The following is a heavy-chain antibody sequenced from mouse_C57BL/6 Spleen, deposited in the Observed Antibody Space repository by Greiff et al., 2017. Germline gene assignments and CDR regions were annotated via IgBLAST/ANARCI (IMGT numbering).Heavy chain of an antibody. Sequence: VQLQQSGPELVKPGASVKISCKASGYAFSSSWMNWVKQRPGQGLEWIGRIYPGDGDTNYNGKFKGKATLTAAKSSITAYMQLSRLTSEDSAVYFWDRLRITPVVAPFGYWGQGTTLTVSS. CDR2: IYPGDGDT. CDR3: DRLRITPVVAPFGY. J-gene: IGHJ2*01. D-gene: IGHD1-1*01. CDR1: GYAFSSSW. V-gene: IGHV1-82*01.